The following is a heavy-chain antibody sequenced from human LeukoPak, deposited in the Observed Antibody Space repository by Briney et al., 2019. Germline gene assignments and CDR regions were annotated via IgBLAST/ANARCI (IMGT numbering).Heavy chain of an antibody. CDR3: AKRDYPESTHYYPLFDY. CDR2: INSDGSTT. V-gene: IGHV3-74*01. D-gene: IGHD3-10*01. CDR1: GFTFSSYG. Sequence: PGGSLRLSCAASGFTFSSYGMHWVRQAPGKGLVWVSRINSDGSTTSYADSVKGRFTISRDNSKNTLYLQMNSLRGEDTAVYYCAKRDYPESTHYYPLFDYWGQGTLVTVSS. J-gene: IGHJ4*02.